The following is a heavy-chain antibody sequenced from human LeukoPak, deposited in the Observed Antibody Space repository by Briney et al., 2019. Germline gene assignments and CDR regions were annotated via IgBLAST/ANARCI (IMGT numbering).Heavy chain of an antibody. CDR3: ASSWPDGVDAFDI. D-gene: IGHD4-17*01. V-gene: IGHV4-59*12. J-gene: IGHJ3*02. CDR1: GGSISSYY. Sequence: SETLSLTCTVSGGSISSYYWSWIRQPAGKGLEWIGYIYHSGSTYYNPSLKSRVTISVDRSKNQFSLKLSSVTAADTAVYYCASSWPDGVDAFDIWGQGTMVTVSS. CDR2: IYHSGST.